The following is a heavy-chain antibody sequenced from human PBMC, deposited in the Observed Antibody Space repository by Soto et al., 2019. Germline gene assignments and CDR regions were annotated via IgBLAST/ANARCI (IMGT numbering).Heavy chain of an antibody. D-gene: IGHD2-15*01. J-gene: IGHJ4*02. Sequence: QLQLQESGSGLVKPSQTLSLTCAVSGGSISSGGYSWSWIRQPPGKGLEWLGYIYPSGSTYYNPSLKSPVTISVDRSKTPLSLKLSSVTAADTPGSYCARGQVVAAQHWGQGTLVTASS. V-gene: IGHV4-30-2*01. CDR3: ARGQVVAAQH. CDR2: IYPSGST. CDR1: GGSISSGGYS.